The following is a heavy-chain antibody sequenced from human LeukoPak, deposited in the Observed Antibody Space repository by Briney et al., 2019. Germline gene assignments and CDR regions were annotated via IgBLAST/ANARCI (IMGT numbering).Heavy chain of an antibody. CDR2: IIPILGIA. D-gene: IGHD1-26*01. Sequence: SVKVSCKASGGTFSSYAISWVRQAPGQGLEWMGRIIPILGIANYAQKFQGRVTITADKSTSTAYMELSSLRSEDTAVYYCARGSGSYIRDYMDVWGKGTTVTVSS. CDR1: GGTFSSYA. V-gene: IGHV1-69*04. J-gene: IGHJ6*03. CDR3: ARGSGSYIRDYMDV.